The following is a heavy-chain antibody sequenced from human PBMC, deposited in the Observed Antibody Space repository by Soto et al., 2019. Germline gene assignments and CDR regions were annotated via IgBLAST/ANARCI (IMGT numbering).Heavy chain of an antibody. CDR3: ARCLFSYGARFDP. J-gene: IGHJ5*02. CDR2: IYYSGST. Sequence: QVQLQESGPGLVKPSETLSLTCTVSGGSISSYYWSWIRQPPGKGLEWIGYIYYSGSTNYNPSLKSRVTISVDTSKHQFSLKLSSVTAADTAVYYCARCLFSYGARFDPWGQGTLVTVSS. CDR1: GGSISSYY. D-gene: IGHD1-26*01. V-gene: IGHV4-59*01.